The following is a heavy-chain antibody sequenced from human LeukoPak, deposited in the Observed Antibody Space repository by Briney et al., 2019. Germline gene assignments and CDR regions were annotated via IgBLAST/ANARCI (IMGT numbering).Heavy chain of an antibody. CDR1: GYTFSDNY. CDR2: INPNSGGT. Sequence: ASVKVSCKASGYTFSDNYIHWVRQAPGQGLEWMGWINPNSGGTNYAQKFQGRVTMTRDTSISTAYMELSRLRSDDTAVYYCARAGEYYYDSSGHYYWGQGTLVTVSS. D-gene: IGHD3-22*01. V-gene: IGHV1-2*02. J-gene: IGHJ4*02. CDR3: ARAGEYYYDSSGHYY.